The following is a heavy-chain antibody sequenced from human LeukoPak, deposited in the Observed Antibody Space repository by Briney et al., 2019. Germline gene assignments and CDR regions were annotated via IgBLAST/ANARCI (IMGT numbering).Heavy chain of an antibody. Sequence: GGSLRLSCAASGFTFSSYAMHWVRQAPGKGLEGVAVISYDGSNKYYANSVKGRFTISRDNSKNTLYLQMNSLRAEDTAVYYCARDSGSYFRYTSFDYWGQGTLVTVSS. CDR3: ARDSGSYFRYTSFDY. J-gene: IGHJ4*02. CDR2: ISYDGSNK. CDR1: GFTFSSYA. V-gene: IGHV3-30*04. D-gene: IGHD1-26*01.